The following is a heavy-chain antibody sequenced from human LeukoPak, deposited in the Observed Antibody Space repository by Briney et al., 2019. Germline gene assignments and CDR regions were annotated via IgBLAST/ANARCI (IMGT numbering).Heavy chain of an antibody. CDR3: ARGGIAARPRVFDY. V-gene: IGHV3-21*01. Sequence: PGGSLRLSCAASGFTFSSYSMNWVRQAPGKGLEWVSSISSSSSYIYYADSVKGRFTISRDNAKNSLYLQMNSLRAEDTAVYYCARGGIAARPRVFDYWGQGTLVTVS. CDR1: GFTFSSYS. D-gene: IGHD6-6*01. CDR2: ISSSSSYI. J-gene: IGHJ4*02.